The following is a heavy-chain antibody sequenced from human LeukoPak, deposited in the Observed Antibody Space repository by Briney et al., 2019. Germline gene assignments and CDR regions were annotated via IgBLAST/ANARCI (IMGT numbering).Heavy chain of an antibody. J-gene: IGHJ3*02. Sequence: ASVKVSCKASGYTFTSYGISWVRQAPGQGLEWMGWISAYNGNTNYAQKLQGRVTVTTDTSTSTAYMELRSLRSDDTAVYYCARVVESGYCFDIWGQGTMVTVSS. CDR3: ARVVESGYCFDI. D-gene: IGHD3-22*01. CDR2: ISAYNGNT. CDR1: GYTFTSYG. V-gene: IGHV1-18*01.